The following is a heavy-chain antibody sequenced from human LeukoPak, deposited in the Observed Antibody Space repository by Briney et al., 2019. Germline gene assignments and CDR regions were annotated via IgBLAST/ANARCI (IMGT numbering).Heavy chain of an antibody. D-gene: IGHD6-25*01. CDR2: IVVGSGNT. CDR1: GFTFTSSF. V-gene: IGHV1-58*01. CDR3: AADLGGQVGFFDY. J-gene: IGHJ4*02. Sequence: ASVKVSCKASGFTFTSSFVQWVRQARGQRLEWIGWIVVGSGNTNYAQKFQERVIITRDMSTSTAYMELSSLRSEDTAVYYCAADLGGQVGFFDYWGQGTLVTVSS.